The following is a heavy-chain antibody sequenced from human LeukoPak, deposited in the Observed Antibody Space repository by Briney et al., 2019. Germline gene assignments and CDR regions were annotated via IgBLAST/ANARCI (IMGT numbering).Heavy chain of an antibody. Sequence: GASVKVSCKVSGYTLTELSMHWVRQAPGKGLEWMGGFDPEDGETIYAQKFQGRVTMTEDTSTDTAYMELSSLRSEDTAVYYCATGGPDPRGQQQLSIYMDVWGKGTTVTVSS. CDR1: GYTLTELS. V-gene: IGHV1-24*01. D-gene: IGHD6-13*01. CDR2: FDPEDGET. J-gene: IGHJ6*03. CDR3: ATGGPDPRGQQQLSIYMDV.